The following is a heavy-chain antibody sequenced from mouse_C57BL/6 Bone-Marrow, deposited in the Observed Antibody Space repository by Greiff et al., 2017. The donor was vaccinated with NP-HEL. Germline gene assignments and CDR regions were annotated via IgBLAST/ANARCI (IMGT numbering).Heavy chain of an antibody. CDR1: GYTFTSYW. CDR3: ARRGSSGSSWFAY. D-gene: IGHD3-2*02. CDR2: IHPNSGST. V-gene: IGHV1-64*01. Sequence: QVQLQQPGAELVKPGASVKLSCKASGYTFTSYWMHWVKQRPGQGLEWIGMIHPNSGSTNYNEKFKGKATLTVDKSSSTAYMQLSSLTSEDSAVYYCARRGSSGSSWFAYWGQGTLVTVSA. J-gene: IGHJ3*01.